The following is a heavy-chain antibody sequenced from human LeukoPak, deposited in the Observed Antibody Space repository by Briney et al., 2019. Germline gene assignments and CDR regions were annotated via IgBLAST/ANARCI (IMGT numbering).Heavy chain of an antibody. Sequence: SETLSLTCTVSDGSIVSQDWSWIGQPPGKGLDWIEYSFNSGSTHYNPSPRRRVTISVDTSKNRFSRKMGSVSAADTPVYFCARVVTVPTAVSYYYSLYAWGKRTPATASS. D-gene: IGHD1-1*01. CDR2: SFNSGST. CDR1: DGSIVSQD. CDR3: ARVVTVPTAVSYYYSLYA. V-gene: IGHV4-59*11. J-gene: IGHJ6*03.